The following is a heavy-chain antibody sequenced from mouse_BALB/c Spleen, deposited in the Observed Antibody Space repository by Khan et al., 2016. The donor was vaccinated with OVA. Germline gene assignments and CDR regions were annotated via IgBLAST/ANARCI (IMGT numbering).Heavy chain of an antibody. CDR1: GYIFTSYW. CDR3: AREEALYHVDH. Sequence: VQLQQSGAELVRPGASVKLSCKTSGYIFTSYWIHWVKQRSGQGLEWIARIYPGTDNSYYNEKFKDKATLTADKSSSTAYMQLSSLKSEDSDVYFCAREEALYHVDHWGQGTTLTVSS. V-gene: IGHV1S132*01. CDR2: IYPGTDNS. J-gene: IGHJ2*01.